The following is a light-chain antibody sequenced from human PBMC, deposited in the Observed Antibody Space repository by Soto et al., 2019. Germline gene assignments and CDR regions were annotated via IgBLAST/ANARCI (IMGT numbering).Light chain of an antibody. CDR1: SSDVGNYNL. J-gene: IGLJ1*01. V-gene: IGLV2-14*02. CDR3: SSFTSAYTVV. Sequence: QSALTQPASVSGSAGQSITISCTGTSSDVGNYNLVSWYLHHPGKAPKLLIYEDTKRPSGVSDRFSGSKSGNTASLTISGLQTQDEADYYCSSFTSAYTVVFGTGTKLTVL. CDR2: EDT.